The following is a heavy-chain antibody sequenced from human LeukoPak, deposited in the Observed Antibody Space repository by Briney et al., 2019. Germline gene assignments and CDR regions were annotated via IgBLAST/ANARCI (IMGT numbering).Heavy chain of an antibody. CDR3: ARDYEPIAAAGANFDY. D-gene: IGHD6-13*01. Sequence: ASVKVSCKASGYTFTGYYMHWVRQAPGQGLEWMGWINPNSGGTNYAQKFQGRVIMTRDTSISTAYMELSRLRSDDTAVYYCARDYEPIAAAGANFDYWDQGTLVTVSS. V-gene: IGHV1-2*02. CDR1: GYTFTGYY. J-gene: IGHJ4*02. CDR2: INPNSGGT.